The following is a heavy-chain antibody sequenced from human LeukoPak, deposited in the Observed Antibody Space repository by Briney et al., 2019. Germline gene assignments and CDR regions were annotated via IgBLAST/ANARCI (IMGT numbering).Heavy chain of an antibody. CDR2: IWYDGVNK. CDR3: ARVAPIYSTSLYYLDS. J-gene: IGHJ4*01. CDR1: GFTFSSHV. V-gene: IGHV3-33*01. D-gene: IGHD2-2*01. Sequence: GGSLRLSCAASGFTFSSHVMHWVRQAPGKGLEWLAVIWYDGVNKYYADSVKGRFTISRDNSKNTLYLQMNSLRAEDTAVYYCARVAPIYSTSLYYLDSWGHGTLVTVSS.